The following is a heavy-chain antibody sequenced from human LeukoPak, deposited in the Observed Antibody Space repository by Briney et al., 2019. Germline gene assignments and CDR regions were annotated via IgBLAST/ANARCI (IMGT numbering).Heavy chain of an antibody. CDR1: GDSLFGNTYY. V-gene: IGHV4-39*07. J-gene: IGHJ4*02. CDR2: VYYTGTT. CDR3: VRNPGAKYYFDY. Sequence: SETLSLTCIVSGDSLFGNTYYWGWLRQPPGKEPEWIASVYYTGTTYYNPSLRSRVTMSVDTSQNQFSLRLTSVTAADTAVYYCVRNPGAKYYFDYWGQGTLVSVSS. D-gene: IGHD1-26*01.